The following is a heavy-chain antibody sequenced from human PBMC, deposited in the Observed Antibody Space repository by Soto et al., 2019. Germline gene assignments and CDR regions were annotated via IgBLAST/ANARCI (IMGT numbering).Heavy chain of an antibody. V-gene: IGHV4-59*12. D-gene: IGHD2-15*01. CDR2: IYYSGST. Sequence: SETLSLTCTVSGGSISSYYWTWIRQPPGKGLEWIGYIYYSGSTNYNPSLKSRVTISVATSKTQFSLKLSSVTAADTAVYYCARDYPHKALVVDAFDIWGQGTMVTVSS. J-gene: IGHJ3*02. CDR3: ARDYPHKALVVDAFDI. CDR1: GGSISSYY.